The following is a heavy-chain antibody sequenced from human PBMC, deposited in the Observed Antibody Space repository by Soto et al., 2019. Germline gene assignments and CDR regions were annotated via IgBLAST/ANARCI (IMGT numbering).Heavy chain of an antibody. CDR2: TYYRSKWHY. J-gene: IGHJ4*02. D-gene: IGHD3-16*01. Sequence: PSQTLSLTCVISGDSVSSDSVVWNWIRQSPSRGLEWLGRTYYRSKWHYQYADSVKSRIIINPDTSKNQLSLQLNSLSAEDTAVYYCARGGHYDGVSYHPVGFDYWGQGTQVTVSS. CDR3: ARGGHYDGVSYHPVGFDY. V-gene: IGHV6-1*01. CDR1: GDSVSSDSVV.